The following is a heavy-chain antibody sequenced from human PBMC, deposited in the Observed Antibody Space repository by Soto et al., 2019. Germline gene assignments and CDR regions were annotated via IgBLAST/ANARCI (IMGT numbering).Heavy chain of an antibody. D-gene: IGHD5-18*01. CDR2: IYYSGST. Sequence: SETLSLTCTVSGGSISSYYWSWIRQPPGKGLEWIGYIYYSGSTNYNPSLKSRVTISVDTSKNQFSLKLSSVTAAGTAVYYCARGTAYYYYYYMDVWGKGTTVTVSS. V-gene: IGHV4-59*01. CDR3: ARGTAYYYYYYMDV. CDR1: GGSISSYY. J-gene: IGHJ6*03.